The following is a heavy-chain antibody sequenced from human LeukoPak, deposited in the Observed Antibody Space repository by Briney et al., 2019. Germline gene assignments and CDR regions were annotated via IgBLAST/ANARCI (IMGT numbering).Heavy chain of an antibody. V-gene: IGHV3-23*01. CDR1: GFTFGDYA. CDR2: ISGTDSGT. CDR3: AKCMSGSGVCLNFDS. Sequence: QSGGSLRLSCTASGFTFGDYAMSWVRQAPGKGLEWVSGISGTDSGTYYTDSVKGRFTISRDNSKNTVYLQIDSLRAEDTAVYYCAKCMSGSGVCLNFDSWGQGILVTVSS. D-gene: IGHD2-21*02. J-gene: IGHJ4*02.